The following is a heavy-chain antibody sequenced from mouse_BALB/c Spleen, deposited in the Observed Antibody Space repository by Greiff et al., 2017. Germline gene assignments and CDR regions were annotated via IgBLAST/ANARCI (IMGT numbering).Heavy chain of an antibody. CDR2: IDPETGGT. D-gene: IGHD2-2*01. CDR3: ARDDYGYGQGYFDV. Sequence: QVQLQQSGAELVRPGASVTLSCKASGYTFTDYEMHWVKQTPVHGLEWIGAIDPETGGTAYNQKFKGKATLTVDKSSSTAYMQLKSLTSEDSAVYYCARDDYGYGQGYFDVWGAGTTVTVSS. CDR1: GYTFTDYE. V-gene: IGHV1-15*01. J-gene: IGHJ1*01.